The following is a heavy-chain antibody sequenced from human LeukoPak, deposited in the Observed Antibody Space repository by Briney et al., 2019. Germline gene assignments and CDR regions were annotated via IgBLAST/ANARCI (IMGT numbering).Heavy chain of an antibody. D-gene: IGHD6-25*01. V-gene: IGHV3-30*18. CDR2: ISFDGTNK. Sequence: PGRSLRLSCAASGFTFSNYDMHWVRQAPGKGLEWVAVISFDGTNKYYADSVKGRFTISRDNSKSTLYLQMNSLRAEDTAVYYCAKEPTSYSSGWYFHHWGQGTLVTVSS. J-gene: IGHJ1*01. CDR3: AKEPTSYSSGWYFHH. CDR1: GFTFSNYD.